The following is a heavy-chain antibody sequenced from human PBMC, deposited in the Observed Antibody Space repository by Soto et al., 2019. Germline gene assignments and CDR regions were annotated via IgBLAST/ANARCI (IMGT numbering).Heavy chain of an antibody. CDR2: ISSSGSTI. CDR3: ARGIQPNSNYFDY. Sequence: QPRGSLRLSCAASGFTFSSYEMNWVRQAPGKGLEWVSYISSSGSTIYYADSVKGRFTISRDNAKNSLYLQMNSLRAEDTAVYYCARGIQPNSNYFDYWGQGTLVTVSS. J-gene: IGHJ4*02. V-gene: IGHV3-48*03. D-gene: IGHD5-18*01. CDR1: GFTFSSYE.